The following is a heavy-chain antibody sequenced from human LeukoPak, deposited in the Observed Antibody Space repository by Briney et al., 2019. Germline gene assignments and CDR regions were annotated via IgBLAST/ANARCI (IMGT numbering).Heavy chain of an antibody. CDR3: ARGRGYCSSSSCYDFDY. D-gene: IGHD2-2*01. J-gene: IGHJ4*02. Sequence: GASLKISCTGSGYIFTNYWIAWVRQLPGKGLEWMGIIYPGDSETTYSPSFQGQVTISADKSITTTNLQWSSLKASDTAMYYCARGRGYCSSSSCYDFDYWGQGTLVTVPS. CDR2: IYPGDSET. V-gene: IGHV5-51*01. CDR1: GYIFTNYW.